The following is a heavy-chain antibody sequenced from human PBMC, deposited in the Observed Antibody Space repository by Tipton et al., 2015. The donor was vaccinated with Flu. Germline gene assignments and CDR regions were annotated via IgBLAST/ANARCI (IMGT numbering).Heavy chain of an antibody. Sequence: LRLSCAASGFTVSSNYMSWVRQAPGKGLEWVSVIYSGGSTYYADSVKGRFTISRDNSKNTLYLQMNSLRAEDTAVYYCASSVYVWGSYGAFDIWGQGTMVTVSS. V-gene: IGHV3-66*02. D-gene: IGHD3-16*01. CDR3: ASSVYVWGSYGAFDI. J-gene: IGHJ3*02. CDR1: GFTVSSNY. CDR2: IYSGGST.